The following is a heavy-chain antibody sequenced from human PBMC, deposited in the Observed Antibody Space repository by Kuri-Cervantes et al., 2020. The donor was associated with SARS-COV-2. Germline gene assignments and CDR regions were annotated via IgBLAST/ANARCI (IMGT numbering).Heavy chain of an antibody. CDR2: ISYDGSNK. V-gene: IGHV3-30*14. D-gene: IGHD3-22*01. CDR3: ARDRPVGYYDSSGYQGGGY. CDR1: GLTFSSYA. Sequence: GGSLRLSCAASGLTFSSYAMHWVRQAPGKGLEGVAVISYDGSNKYYADSVKGRFTISRDNSKNTLYHQMHSLRAEDTAVYYCARDRPVGYYDSSGYQGGGYWGQGTLVTVSS. J-gene: IGHJ4*02.